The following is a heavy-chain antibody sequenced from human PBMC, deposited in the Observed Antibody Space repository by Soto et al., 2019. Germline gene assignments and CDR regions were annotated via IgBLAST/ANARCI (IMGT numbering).Heavy chain of an antibody. J-gene: IGHJ4*01. CDR2: INYSGST. CDR1: GGSINSGGYY. V-gene: IGHV4-31*03. D-gene: IGHD3-10*01. CDR3: ARDSGYGSGASVNHYLDY. Sequence: PSETLSLTCTVSGGSINSGGYYWSWIRQHPGKGLEWIGYINYSGSTNYNPSLKSRVIISRDTSKNQLSLNLSSVTAADTAIYYCARDSGYGSGASVNHYLDYWGHGTLVTVSS.